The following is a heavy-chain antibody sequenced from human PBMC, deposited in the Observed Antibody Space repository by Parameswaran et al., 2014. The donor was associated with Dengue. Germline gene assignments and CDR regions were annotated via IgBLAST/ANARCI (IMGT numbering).Heavy chain of an antibody. J-gene: IGHJ6*02. D-gene: IGHD3-3*01. Sequence: RWIRQPPGKGLEWIGEINHSGSTNYNPSLKSRVTISVDTSKNQFSLKLSSVTAADTAVYYCARDSEAPHTISWFYYYYGMDVWGQGTTVTVSS. CDR3: ARDSEAPHTISWFYYYYGMDV. V-gene: IGHV4-34*01. CDR2: INHSGST.